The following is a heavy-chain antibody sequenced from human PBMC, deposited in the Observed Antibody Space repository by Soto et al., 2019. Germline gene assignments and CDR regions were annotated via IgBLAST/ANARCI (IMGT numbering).Heavy chain of an antibody. J-gene: IGHJ6*02. CDR2: IDWDDDK. Sequence: SGPTLVNPTQTLTLTCTFSGFSLSTSGMCVSWIRQPPGKALEWLALIDWDDDKYYSTSLKTRLTISKDTSKNQVVLTMTNMDPVDTAMYYCARIKRWRYYYTDDMDVWGQGTTVTVSS. CDR1: GFSLSTSGMC. CDR3: ARIKRWRYYYTDDMDV. V-gene: IGHV2-70*01.